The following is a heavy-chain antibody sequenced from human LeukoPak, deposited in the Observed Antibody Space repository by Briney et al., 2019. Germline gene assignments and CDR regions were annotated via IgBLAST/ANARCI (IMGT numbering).Heavy chain of an antibody. D-gene: IGHD2/OR15-2a*01. CDR1: GFTFSTYA. V-gene: IGHV3-23*01. Sequence: HPGGSLRLSCAASGFTFSTYAMSWVRQAPGKGLEWVSAISGSGGSTYYADSVKGRFTISRDNSKNTLYLQMNSLRAEDTAVYYCATPLLSRGPNPKNDYWGQGTLVTVSS. CDR3: ATPLLSRGPNPKNDY. CDR2: ISGSGGST. J-gene: IGHJ4*02.